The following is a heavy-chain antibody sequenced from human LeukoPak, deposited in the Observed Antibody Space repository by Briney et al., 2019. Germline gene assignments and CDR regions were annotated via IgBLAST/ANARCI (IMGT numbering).Heavy chain of an antibody. Sequence: GGSLRLFCAASGFTFRRYWMNCVRQAPGKGLEGVANIKQDGSEKYYVDSVKGRFTISRDNAKNSLYLQMNSLRAEDTAVYYCAREGTYYYGSGSYIIDYWGQGTLVTVSS. V-gene: IGHV3-7*01. D-gene: IGHD3-10*01. CDR2: IKQDGSEK. CDR3: AREGTYYYGSGSYIIDY. CDR1: GFTFRRYW. J-gene: IGHJ4*02.